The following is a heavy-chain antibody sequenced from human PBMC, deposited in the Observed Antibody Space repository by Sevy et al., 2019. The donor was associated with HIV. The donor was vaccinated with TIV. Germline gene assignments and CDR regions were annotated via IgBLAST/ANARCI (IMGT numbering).Heavy chain of an antibody. J-gene: IGHJ6*03. CDR3: VRGPNYGVGGCQQISPYCLDV. V-gene: IGHV3-72*01. CDR1: GFTFSDHY. CDR2: IRNRPNSYTT. D-gene: IGHD2-21*02. Sequence: GGSLRLSCAASGFTFSDHYVDWVRQAPGKGLEWVGRIRNRPNSYTTEYAASVKGRFTISRDDSRNSVYLQMNSLKTLESDVYYCVRGPNYGVGGCQQISPYCLDVWGKGATVTVSS.